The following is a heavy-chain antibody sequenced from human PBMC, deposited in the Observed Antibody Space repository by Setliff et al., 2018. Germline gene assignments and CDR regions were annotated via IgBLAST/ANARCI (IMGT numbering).Heavy chain of an antibody. CDR2: VSVSGDNT. V-gene: IGHV3-23*01. CDR3: ASPSLQIAVAASTDAFDI. D-gene: IGHD6-19*01. J-gene: IGHJ3*02. Sequence: SCVASGLTFTSYAMSWVRQAPGKGLEWVSTVSVSGDNTYYTDSVKGRFTTSRDNSNNTLHLQMNNLTAEDTALYYCASPSLQIAVAASTDAFDIWGQGTVVTVSS. CDR1: GLTFTSYA.